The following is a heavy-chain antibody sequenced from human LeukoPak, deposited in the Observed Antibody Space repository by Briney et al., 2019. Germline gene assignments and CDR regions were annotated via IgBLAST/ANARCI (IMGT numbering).Heavy chain of an antibody. CDR1: GYTFTSYD. D-gene: IGHD6-19*01. CDR3: ARGPGYSSGWYYYYYYGMDV. Sequence: GASVKVSCKASGYTFTSYDINWVRQATGQGLEWMGWMNPNSGNTGYAQKFQGRVTMTRNTSISTAYMELSSLRSEDTAVYYCARGPGYSSGWYYYYYYGMDVWGQGTTVTVSS. CDR2: MNPNSGNT. J-gene: IGHJ6*02. V-gene: IGHV1-8*02.